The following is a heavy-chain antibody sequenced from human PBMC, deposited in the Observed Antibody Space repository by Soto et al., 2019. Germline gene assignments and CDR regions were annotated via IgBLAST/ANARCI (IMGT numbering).Heavy chain of an antibody. CDR1: EFTFGDYV. J-gene: IGHJ6*03. D-gene: IGHD4-17*01. CDR2: IRSKAYGETT. V-gene: IGHV3-49*03. Sequence: GGSLRLSCTASEFTFGDYVLSWFRQAPWKGLEWVGFIRSKAYGETTDYAASVRGRFTISRDDSRSIAYLQMNSRKTEDSAVYYCEGHYPDSHFYYSYLDVWGKGTTVTVAS. CDR3: EGHYPDSHFYYSYLDV.